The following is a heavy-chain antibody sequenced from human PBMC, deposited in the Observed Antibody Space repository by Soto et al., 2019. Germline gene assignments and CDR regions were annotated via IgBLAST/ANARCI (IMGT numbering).Heavy chain of an antibody. D-gene: IGHD6-19*01. V-gene: IGHV3-30-3*02. J-gene: IGHJ4*02. CDR1: GFTFSSYA. CDR2: ISYDGSNK. Sequence: QVQLVESGGGVVQPGRSLRLSCAASGFTFSSYAMHRVRQAPGKGLEWVAVISYDGSNKYYADSVKGRFTISRDNSKNTLYLQMNSLRAEDTAVYYCAKSGWKCWGQGTLVTVSS. CDR3: AKSGWKC.